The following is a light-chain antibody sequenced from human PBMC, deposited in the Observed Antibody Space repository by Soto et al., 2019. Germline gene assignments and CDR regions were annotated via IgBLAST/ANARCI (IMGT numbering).Light chain of an antibody. J-gene: IGKJ3*01. Sequence: EIVLTQSPATLSLSLGERATLSCRASQSVSSYLAWYQQKPGQAPRLLIYDASHRATGIPARFSGSRSGKDLTLTISSLETEDFAGYYSPHRSNWRPGIFTFGPGTKLDIK. V-gene: IGKV3-11*01. CDR3: PHRSNWRPGIFT. CDR2: DAS. CDR1: QSVSSY.